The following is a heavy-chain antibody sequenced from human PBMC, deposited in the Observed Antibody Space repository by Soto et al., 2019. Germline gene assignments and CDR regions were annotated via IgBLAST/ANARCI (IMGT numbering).Heavy chain of an antibody. V-gene: IGHV1-18*01. CDR3: AFDRGGMASSSGNAFDI. D-gene: IGHD3-16*01. J-gene: IGHJ3*02. CDR2: ISAYNGNT. CDR1: GYTFTSYG. Sequence: QVQLVQSGAEVKKPGASVKVSCKASGYTFTSYGISWVRQAPGQGLEWMGWISAYNGNTNYAQKLQGRVTMTTDTSTSTAYVELRSLRSDDTAVYYCAFDRGGMASSSGNAFDIWGQGTMVTVSS.